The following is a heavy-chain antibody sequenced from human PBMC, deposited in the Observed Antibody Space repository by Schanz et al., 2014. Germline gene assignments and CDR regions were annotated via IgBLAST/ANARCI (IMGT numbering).Heavy chain of an antibody. Sequence: QVVLMESGGGVVRPGRSVRLSCVASGFTFRSYGMHWVRQAPGKGLEWVAHISFDGGKTYYADSVKGRFTISRDNTKNTLFLQMNNLRTEDTAMYFCARVGRDYISSSVLDSLHYWGQGSLVTVS. CDR2: ISFDGGKT. CDR3: ARVGRDYISSSVLDSLHY. J-gene: IGHJ4*02. CDR1: GFTFRSYG. V-gene: IGHV3-30*04. D-gene: IGHD6-6*01.